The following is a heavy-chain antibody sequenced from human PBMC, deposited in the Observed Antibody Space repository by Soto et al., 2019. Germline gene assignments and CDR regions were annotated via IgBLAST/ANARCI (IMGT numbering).Heavy chain of an antibody. J-gene: IGHJ3*02. D-gene: IGHD1-26*01. Sequence: GGSLRLSCAASGFTFSSYAMSWVRQAPGKGLEWVSAISGSGGSTYYAYSVKGRFTISRDNSKNMLYLQMNSLRAEDTAVYYCAKDRKGLVPNDAFDIWGQGTMVTVSS. CDR3: AKDRKGLVPNDAFDI. CDR1: GFTFSSYA. V-gene: IGHV3-23*01. CDR2: ISGSGGST.